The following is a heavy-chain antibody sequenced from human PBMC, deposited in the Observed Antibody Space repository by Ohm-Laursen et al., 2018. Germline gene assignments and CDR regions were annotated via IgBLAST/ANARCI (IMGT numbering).Heavy chain of an antibody. CDR2: ISSNGGST. J-gene: IGHJ6*02. CDR1: GFTFSSYA. D-gene: IGHD2-2*01. V-gene: IGHV3-64*01. CDR3: ARTPTSLVPIYGMDV. Sequence: SLRLSCAASGFTFSSYAMHWVRQAPGKGLEYVSAISSNGGSTYYANSVKGRFTISRDNSKNMLYLQMGSLRAEDMAVYYCARTPTSLVPIYGMDVWGQGTTVTVSS.